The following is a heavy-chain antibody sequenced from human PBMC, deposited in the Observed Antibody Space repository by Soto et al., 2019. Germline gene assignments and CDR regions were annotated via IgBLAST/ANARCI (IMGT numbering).Heavy chain of an antibody. CDR2: IYCSGST. CDR3: ARELFGVVMG. Sequence: PSETLSLTCTVSGGSISSYYWSWIRQPPGKGLEWIGYIYCSGSTNYNPSLKSRVTISVDTSKNQFSLKLSSVTAADTAVYYCARELFGVVMGWGQGTLVTVSS. CDR1: GGSISSYY. D-gene: IGHD3-3*01. V-gene: IGHV4-59*01. J-gene: IGHJ4*02.